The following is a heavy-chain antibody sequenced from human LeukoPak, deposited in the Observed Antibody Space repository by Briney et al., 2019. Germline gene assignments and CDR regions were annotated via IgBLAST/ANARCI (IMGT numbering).Heavy chain of an antibody. CDR1: GYSFTSYW. J-gene: IGHJ4*02. CDR2: IYPGDSDT. CDR3: ARQTYYYGSGSPSGCDY. V-gene: IGHV5-51*01. Sequence: GESLKISCKGSGYSFTSYWIGWVRQMPGKGLEWMGIIYPGDSDTRYSPSFQGQVTISADKSISTAYLQWSSLKASDTAMYYCARQTYYYGSGSPSGCDYWGQGTLVTVSS. D-gene: IGHD3-10*01.